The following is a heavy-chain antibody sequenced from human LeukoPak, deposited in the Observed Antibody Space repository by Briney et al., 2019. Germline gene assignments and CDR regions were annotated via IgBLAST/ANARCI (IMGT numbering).Heavy chain of an antibody. J-gene: IGHJ4*02. CDR3: ATDYYGSGSYSY. CDR1: GYTLTELS. D-gene: IGHD3-10*01. V-gene: IGHV1-24*01. Sequence: ASVKVSCKVSGYTLTELSMHWVRQAPGKGLEWMGGFDPEDGETIYAQKFQGRVTMTEDTSTDTAYMELGSLRSEDTAVYYCATDYYGSGSYSYWGQGTLVTVSS. CDR2: FDPEDGET.